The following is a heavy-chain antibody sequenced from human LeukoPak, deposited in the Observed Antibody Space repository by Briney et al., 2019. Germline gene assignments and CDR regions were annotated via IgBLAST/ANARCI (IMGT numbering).Heavy chain of an antibody. V-gene: IGHV3-74*01. J-gene: IGHJ6*02. CDR2: INSDGSST. CDR1: GFTFSSYW. CDR3: ARVEYYYGMDV. Sequence: GGSLRLSCAASGFTFSSYWMHWVRQAPGKGLGWVSRINSDGSSTSYADSVKGRFTISRDNAKNTLYLQMNSLRAEDTAVYYCARVEYYYGMDVWGQGTTVTVSS.